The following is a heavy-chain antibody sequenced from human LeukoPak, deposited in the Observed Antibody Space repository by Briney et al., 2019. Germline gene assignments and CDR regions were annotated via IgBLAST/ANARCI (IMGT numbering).Heavy chain of an antibody. Sequence: SETQSLTCTVSGGSISSYYWSWIRQPPGKGLEWIGYIYYSGSTNYNPSLKSRVTISVDTSKNQFSLKLSSVTAADTAVYYCVRHIEQQDWFDPWGQGTLVTVSS. D-gene: IGHD6-13*01. CDR3: VRHIEQQDWFDP. CDR2: IYYSGST. CDR1: GGSISSYY. J-gene: IGHJ5*02. V-gene: IGHV4-59*08.